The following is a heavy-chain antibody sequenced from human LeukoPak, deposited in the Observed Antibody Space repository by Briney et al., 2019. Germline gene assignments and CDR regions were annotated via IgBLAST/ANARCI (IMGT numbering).Heavy chain of an antibody. CDR2: IYYSGST. CDR3: ARRRRSSSWSPNNWFDP. CDR1: GGSISGSSYY. J-gene: IGHJ5*02. D-gene: IGHD6-13*01. Sequence: SETLSLTCTVSGGSISGSSYYWGWIRQPPGKGLEWIGSIYYSGSTYYNPSLKSRVTISVDTSKNQFSLKLSSVTAADTAVYYCARRRRSSSWSPNNWFDPWGQGTLVTVSS. V-gene: IGHV4-39*01.